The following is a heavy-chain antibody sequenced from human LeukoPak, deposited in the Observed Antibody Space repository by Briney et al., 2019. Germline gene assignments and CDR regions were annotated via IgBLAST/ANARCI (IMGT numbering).Heavy chain of an antibody. D-gene: IGHD3-22*01. Sequence: PGGSLRLSCAASGFTFSDYYMSWIRQAPGKGLEWVSYISSSGSTIYYADSVKGRFTISRDNAKNSLYLQMNSLRAEDTAVYYCARDSHIYYDSSGYYGYYFDYWGQGTLVTVSS. CDR2: ISSSGSTI. J-gene: IGHJ4*02. CDR1: GFTFSDYY. CDR3: ARDSHIYYDSSGYYGYYFDY. V-gene: IGHV3-11*04.